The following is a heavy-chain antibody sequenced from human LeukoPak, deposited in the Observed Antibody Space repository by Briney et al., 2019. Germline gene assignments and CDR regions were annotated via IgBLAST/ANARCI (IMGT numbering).Heavy chain of an antibody. V-gene: IGHV3-9*01. CDR2: ISWNSGSI. J-gene: IGHJ6*04. Sequence: GGSLRLSCAASGFTFDDYDMHWVRQAPGKGLEWVSGISWNSGSIGYADSVKGRFTISRDNAKNSLYLQMNSLRAEDTAVYYCAELGITMIGGVWGKGTTVTISS. D-gene: IGHD3-10*02. CDR3: AELGITMIGGV. CDR1: GFTFDDYD.